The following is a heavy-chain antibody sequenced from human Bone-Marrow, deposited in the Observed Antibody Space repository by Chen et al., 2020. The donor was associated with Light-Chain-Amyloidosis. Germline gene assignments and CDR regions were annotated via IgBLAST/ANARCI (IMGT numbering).Heavy chain of an antibody. V-gene: IGHV3-13*01. Sequence: EVQLVESGGGLVQPGGSLRLSCAASGFAFSIYDMHWVRQAAGEGLEWVSAIGPAGATFYSDSVKGRFTISRDNAMSSLWLQMNSLRAGDTAVYYCVRGRKGRRGQSGSGFFDSWGQGTLVTVSS. CDR2: IGPAGAT. CDR3: VRGRKGRRGQSGSGFFDS. J-gene: IGHJ4*02. CDR1: GFAFSIYD. D-gene: IGHD1-26*01.